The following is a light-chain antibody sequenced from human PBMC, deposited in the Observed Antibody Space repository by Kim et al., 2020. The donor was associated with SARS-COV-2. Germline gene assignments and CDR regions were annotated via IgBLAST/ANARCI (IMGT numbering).Light chain of an antibody. CDR2: EVS. J-gene: IGLJ3*02. CDR3: CSYAGSSTWV. CDR1: SSDVGSYNL. Sequence: VQSITISCTGTSSDVGSYNLVSWYQQHPGNAPKLMIYEVSKRPSGVSNRFSGSKSGNTASLTISGLQAEDEADYYCCSYAGSSTWVFGGGTQLTVL. V-gene: IGLV2-23*02.